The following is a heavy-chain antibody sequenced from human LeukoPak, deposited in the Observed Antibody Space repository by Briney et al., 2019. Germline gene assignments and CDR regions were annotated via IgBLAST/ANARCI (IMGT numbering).Heavy chain of an antibody. CDR1: GYSTSSGYY. J-gene: IGHJ4*02. CDR2: IYHSGST. Sequence: SETLSLTCAVSGYSTSSGYYWGWIRQPPGKGLEWIGSIYHSGSTYYNPSLKSRVTISVYTSENQFSLKLSSVTAADTAVYYCARRICSSTSCYTGQFDYWGQGTLVTVSS. V-gene: IGHV4-38-2*01. CDR3: ARRICSSTSCYTGQFDY. D-gene: IGHD2-2*02.